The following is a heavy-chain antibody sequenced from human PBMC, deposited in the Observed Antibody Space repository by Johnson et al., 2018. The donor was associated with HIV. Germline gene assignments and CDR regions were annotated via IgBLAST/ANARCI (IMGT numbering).Heavy chain of an antibody. V-gene: IGHV3-66*01. CDR2: IYSGGST. CDR1: GFAFRSYA. J-gene: IGHJ3*02. D-gene: IGHD3-22*01. Sequence: VQLVESGGGLVQPGGSLRLSCAASGFAFRSYAMSWVRQAPGKGLEWVSVIYSGGSTQYADFVKGRFSIYRDTSKNTVYLQMNSLRPDDTAVYFCAKEQPYYYDNRHAFDIWGQGTMVTVSS. CDR3: AKEQPYYYDNRHAFDI.